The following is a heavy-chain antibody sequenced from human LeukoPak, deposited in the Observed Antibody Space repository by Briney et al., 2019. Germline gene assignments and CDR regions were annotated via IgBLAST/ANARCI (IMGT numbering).Heavy chain of an antibody. CDR2: ISGSGGDR. CDR1: GFSFNSYA. J-gene: IGHJ6*03. V-gene: IGHV3-23*01. Sequence: PGGSLRLSCAASGFSFNSYAMSWVRQAPGKGLEWVSAISGSGGDRYYADSVKGRFTISRDNSKNTVYLQMNSLRVDDTAVYYCAKDRQRGNYFRNYYYYMDVWGKGTTVTVSS. CDR3: AKDRQRGNYFRNYYYYMDV. D-gene: IGHD1-26*01.